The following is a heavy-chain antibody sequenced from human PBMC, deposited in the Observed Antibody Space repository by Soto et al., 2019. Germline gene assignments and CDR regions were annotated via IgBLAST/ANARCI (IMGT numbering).Heavy chain of an antibody. J-gene: IGHJ5*02. D-gene: IGHD6-13*01. CDR1: AFPFSSYA. CDR3: AKAPYSSSSTSWFDP. CDR2: ISGSGGST. V-gene: IGHV3-23*01. Sequence: PGGSMRVSCAAAAFPFSSYAMSCVIPPRWKGLEWVSAISGSGGSTYYADSVKGRFTISRDNSKNTLYLQMNSLRAEDTAVYYCAKAPYSSSSTSWFDPWGQGTLVTVSS.